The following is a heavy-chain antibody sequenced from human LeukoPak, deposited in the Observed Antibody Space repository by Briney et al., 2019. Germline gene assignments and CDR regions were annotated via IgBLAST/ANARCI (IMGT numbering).Heavy chain of an antibody. CDR3: AREDYDYGDYYFDY. CDR2: INSDGSDT. V-gene: IGHV3-74*01. D-gene: IGHD4-17*01. Sequence: PGGSLRLSCAASGFTFSSYWMHWVRQAPGEGLVWVSRINSDGSDTIYADSVKSRFTISRDNAKNTLYLQMYSLRAEDTALYYCAREDYDYGDYYFDYWGQGTLVTVSS. CDR1: GFTFSSYW. J-gene: IGHJ4*02.